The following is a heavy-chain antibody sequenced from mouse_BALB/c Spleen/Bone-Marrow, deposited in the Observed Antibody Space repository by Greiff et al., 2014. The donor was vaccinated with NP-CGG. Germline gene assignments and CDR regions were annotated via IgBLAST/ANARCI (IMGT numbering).Heavy chain of an antibody. Sequence: EVQLQQSGAELAKPGASVKLSCTASGFNIKDTYMHWVKQRPEQGLEWIGRIDPANGDTKYDPKFQGKATITADTSSNTAYLQLSSLTSEDSVVYDCTKPSFYDGSSYWYFDVWGAGTTVTVSS. D-gene: IGHD1-1*01. CDR2: IDPANGDT. J-gene: IGHJ1*01. CDR3: TKPSFYDGSSYWYFDV. CDR1: GFNIKDTY. V-gene: IGHV14-3*02.